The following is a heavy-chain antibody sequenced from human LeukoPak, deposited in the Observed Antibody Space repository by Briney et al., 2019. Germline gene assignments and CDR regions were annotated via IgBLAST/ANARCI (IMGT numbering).Heavy chain of an antibody. V-gene: IGHV3-23*01. J-gene: IGHJ4*02. D-gene: IGHD2-15*01. CDR2: ISDTGNT. Sequence: GGSLRLSCAASGFTLSSYAMSWVRQAPGKGLEGVSGISDTGNTYHADSVKGRFTISRDSSKNTLFLQMNRLRPEDAAVYYCAKAPVTTCRGAFCYPFDYWGLGTLVTVSS. CDR3: AKAPVTTCRGAFCYPFDY. CDR1: GFTLSSYA.